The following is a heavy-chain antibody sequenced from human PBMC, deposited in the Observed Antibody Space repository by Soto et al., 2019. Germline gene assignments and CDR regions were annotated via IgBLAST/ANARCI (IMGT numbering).Heavy chain of an antibody. J-gene: IGHJ6*02. CDR1: GGSISSYY. V-gene: IGHV4-59*01. CDR3: ARTYSSSGNYYYGMDV. Sequence: SETLSLTCNVSGGSISSYYWSWIRQPPGKGLEWIGYIYYSGSTNYNPSLKSRVTISVDTSKNQFSLKLSSVTAADTAVYYCARTYSSSGNYYYGMDVWGQGTTVTVSS. D-gene: IGHD6-13*01. CDR2: IYYSGST.